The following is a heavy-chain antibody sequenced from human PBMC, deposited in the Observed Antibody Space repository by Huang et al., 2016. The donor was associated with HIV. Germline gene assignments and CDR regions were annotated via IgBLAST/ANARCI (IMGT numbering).Heavy chain of an antibody. D-gene: IGHD1-1*01. Sequence: VQLVQSGAEVRRPGSSVRVSCKAAGGSFNSLAFNWVRQAPGQGLEYMGGIVHIFSVTNYEERFQNRLTIAAEKSTNTVYMELRSLRSEDTGVFYCAREGQTWYGKPIAAFEIWGQGTTVIVSS. CDR3: AREGQTWYGKPIAAFEI. J-gene: IGHJ3*02. CDR2: IVHIFSVT. V-gene: IGHV1-69*10. CDR1: GGSFNSLA.